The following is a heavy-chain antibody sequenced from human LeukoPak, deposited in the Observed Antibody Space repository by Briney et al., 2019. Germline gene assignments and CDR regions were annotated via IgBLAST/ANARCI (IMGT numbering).Heavy chain of an antibody. CDR1: GYTFTSCG. Sequence: GASVKVSCNASGYTFTSCGISWVRHAPGQGLEWMGWISAYNGNTNYAQTLQGRVTMTTDTYTSKTYMELKSLRSNDTAVYYCARGNHYDSSGYHWEGDHWGQGTLVTVSS. CDR3: ARGNHYDSSGYHWEGDH. J-gene: IGHJ4*02. V-gene: IGHV1-18*01. CDR2: ISAYNGNT. D-gene: IGHD3-22*01.